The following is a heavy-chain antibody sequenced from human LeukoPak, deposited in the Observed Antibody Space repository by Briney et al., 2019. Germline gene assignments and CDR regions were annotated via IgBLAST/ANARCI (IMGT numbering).Heavy chain of an antibody. CDR1: GFTFSSYA. D-gene: IGHD6-13*01. V-gene: IGHV3-23*01. CDR2: ISGSGGST. Sequence: PGGSPRLSCAASGFTFSSYAMSWVRQAPGKGLEWVSAISGSGGSTYYADSVKGRFTISRDNSKNTLYLQMNSLRAEDTAVYYCAKAGGGYSSSWYSNPGYWGQGTLVTVSS. CDR3: AKAGGGYSSSWYSNPGY. J-gene: IGHJ4*02.